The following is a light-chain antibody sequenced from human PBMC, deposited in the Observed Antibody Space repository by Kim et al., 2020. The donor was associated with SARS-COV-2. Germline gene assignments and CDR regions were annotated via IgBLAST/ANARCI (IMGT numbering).Light chain of an antibody. CDR2: AAS. CDR1: QDINSL. V-gene: IGKV1-12*01. J-gene: IGKJ4*01. Sequence: DVQMTQYPFSVSASVGDRVTITCRASQDINSLLAWYQQKPGKVPKLLIYAASTLQSGVPSRFSGSGSGTDFTLTISNLQPEDFATYYCQEASSLTVTFGGGTKVDIK. CDR3: QEASSLTVT.